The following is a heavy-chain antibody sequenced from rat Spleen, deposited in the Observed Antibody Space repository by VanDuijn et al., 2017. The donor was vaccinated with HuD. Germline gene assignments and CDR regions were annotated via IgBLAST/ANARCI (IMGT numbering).Heavy chain of an antibody. V-gene: IGHV5-25*01. Sequence: EVQLVESDGGLVQPGRSLKLSCAASGFTFSDYYMAWVRQAPTRGLEWVATISTGGGNTYYRDSVKGRFTISRDNAKNTLYLQMDSLRSEDTATYYCAKWDYYSGGYWGQGVMVTVSS. CDR1: GFTFSDYY. D-gene: IGHD1-1*01. J-gene: IGHJ2*01. CDR2: ISTGGGNT. CDR3: AKWDYYSGGY.